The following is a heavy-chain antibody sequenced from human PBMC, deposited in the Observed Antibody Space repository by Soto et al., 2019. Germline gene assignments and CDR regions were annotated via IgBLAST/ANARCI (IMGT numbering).Heavy chain of an antibody. CDR2: IDPSGGST. Sequence: ASVKVSCKTSGFTFTTYYIHWVRQAPGQGLEWMGMIDPSGGSTTYAQKFQGRITMTSDMSTSAVYMELSSLRSEDTAVYYCARVPYDTTGYYAFWGQGTLVTVSS. J-gene: IGHJ4*02. V-gene: IGHV1-46*01. CDR3: ARVPYDTTGYYAF. D-gene: IGHD3-22*01. CDR1: GFTFTTYY.